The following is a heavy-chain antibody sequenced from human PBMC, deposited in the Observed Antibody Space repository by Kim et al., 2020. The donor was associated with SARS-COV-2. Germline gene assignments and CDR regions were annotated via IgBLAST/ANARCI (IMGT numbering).Heavy chain of an antibody. CDR2: INPNSGGT. CDR3: ARRKIGYCSGGSCFEKNWFDP. V-gene: IGHV1-2*06. D-gene: IGHD2-15*01. CDR1: GYTFTGYY. J-gene: IGHJ5*02. Sequence: ASVKVSCKASGYTFTGYYMHWVRQAPGQGLEWMGRINPNSGGTNYAQKFQGRVTMTRDTSISTAYMELSRLRSDDTAVYYCARRKIGYCSGGSCFEKNWFDPWGQGTLVTVSS.